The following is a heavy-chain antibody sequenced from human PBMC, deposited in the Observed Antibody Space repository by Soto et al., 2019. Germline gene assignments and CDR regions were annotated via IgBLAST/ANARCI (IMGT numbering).Heavy chain of an antibody. CDR3: ARGLHSLFDY. CDR1: GFTFSNYG. CDR2: IWYDGNKK. J-gene: IGHJ4*02. Sequence: QVQLVESGGGGGQPGGSLGLSCGGSGFTFSNYGMHWVRQGPGKGLEWVAVIWYDGNKKYYADSVKGRFTISRDNSNNTLYVQMTSLRAEDTAVYYCARGLHSLFDYWGQGTLVTVSS. D-gene: IGHD2-21*01. V-gene: IGHV3-33*01.